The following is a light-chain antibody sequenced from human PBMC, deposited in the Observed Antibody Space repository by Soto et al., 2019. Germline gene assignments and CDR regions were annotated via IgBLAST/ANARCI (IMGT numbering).Light chain of an antibody. Sequence: DIQMTQSPSSLSASVGDRVIITCRASQAISNYVAWFQQRPGKAPKSLIYAASKLESGVPSRFRGSGSGTAFTLIISGLQPEDLGTYYCQQYRNYPLTFGQGTKLEI. CDR3: QQYRNYPLT. CDR1: QAISNY. J-gene: IGKJ2*01. CDR2: AAS. V-gene: IGKV1-16*01.